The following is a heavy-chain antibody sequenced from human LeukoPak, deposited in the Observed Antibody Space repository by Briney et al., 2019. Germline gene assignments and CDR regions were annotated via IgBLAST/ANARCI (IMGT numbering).Heavy chain of an antibody. CDR3: ATGSYDFWSGYFDY. V-gene: IGHV1-2*02. CDR2: INPNSGGT. CDR1: GYTFTAYY. J-gene: IGHJ4*02. Sequence: ASVKVSCKASGYTFTAYYMHWVRQAPGQGLEWMGWINPNSGGTNYAQKFQGRVTMTEDTSTDTAYMELSSLRSEDTAVYYCATGSYDFWSGYFDYWGQGTLVTVSS. D-gene: IGHD3-3*01.